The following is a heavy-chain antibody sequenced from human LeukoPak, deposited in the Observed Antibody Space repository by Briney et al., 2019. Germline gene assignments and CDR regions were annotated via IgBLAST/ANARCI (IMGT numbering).Heavy chain of an antibody. V-gene: IGHV1-69*04. CDR3: ARDSGSYIKYYFDY. Sequence: SVKVSCKASGGTFSSYTISWVRQAPGQGLEWMGRIIPILGIANYAQKFQGRVTITADKSASTAYMELSSLRSEDTAVYYCARDSGSYIKYYFDYWGQGTLVTVSS. D-gene: IGHD1-26*01. J-gene: IGHJ4*02. CDR1: GGTFSSYT. CDR2: IIPILGIA.